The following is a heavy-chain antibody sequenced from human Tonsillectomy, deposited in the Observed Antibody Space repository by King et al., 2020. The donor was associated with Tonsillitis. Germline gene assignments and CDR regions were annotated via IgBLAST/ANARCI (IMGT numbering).Heavy chain of an antibody. J-gene: IGHJ4*02. CDR1: GGTFSSYA. CDR3: ASITIVRGVQFDY. CDR2: IIPILGIA. V-gene: IGHV1-69*04. D-gene: IGHD3-10*01. Sequence: QLVQSGAEVKKPGSSVKVSCKASGGTFSSYAISWVRQAPGQGLEWMGRIIPILGIANYAQKFQGRVTITADKSTSTAYMELSSLRSEDTAVYYCASITIVRGVQFDYWGQGTLVTVSS.